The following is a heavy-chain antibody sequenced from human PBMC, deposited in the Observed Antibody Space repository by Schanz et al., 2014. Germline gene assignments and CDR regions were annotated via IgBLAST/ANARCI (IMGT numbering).Heavy chain of an antibody. V-gene: IGHV3-NL1*01. Sequence: QVQLVESGGGVVQPGRSLRLSCAASGFTFSSYGMHWVRQAPGKGLEWVSGFDAHDGRAYYADSVKGRFTISGDSSKYTVYLQMNSLRAEDTAVYYCAKGRFGELSAFDIWGQGTRVTVSS. CDR3: AKGRFGELSAFDI. CDR1: GFTFSSYG. J-gene: IGHJ3*02. D-gene: IGHD3-10*01. CDR2: FDAHDGRA.